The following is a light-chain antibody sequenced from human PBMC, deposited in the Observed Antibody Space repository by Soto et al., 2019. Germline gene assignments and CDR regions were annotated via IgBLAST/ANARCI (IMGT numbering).Light chain of an antibody. Sequence: QSVLTQPASLSGSPGQSITISCTGTRSDIGFYNYVSWYQQYPGTAPRLIIYDVTYRPTGVSDRFSGSKSGITAALTISGLQPDDEADYYCGSWDSSLSAYVFGTGTRVAVL. CDR3: GSWDSSLSAYV. CDR1: RSDIGFYNY. CDR2: DVT. J-gene: IGLJ1*01. V-gene: IGLV2-14*03.